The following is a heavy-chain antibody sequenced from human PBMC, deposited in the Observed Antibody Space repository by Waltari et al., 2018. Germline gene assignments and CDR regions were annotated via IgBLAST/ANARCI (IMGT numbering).Heavy chain of an antibody. CDR2: INPDGMTR. D-gene: IGHD3-9*01. J-gene: IGHJ3*01. V-gene: IGHV3-74*01. CDR3: ARELRGDNDL. CDR1: GFHFSRSW. Sequence: EVPVVESGGGLAQPGGSLRLYCAASGFHFSRSWMHWVRQAPGKGLVGVSRINPDGMTRDYADSVEGRFTISRDNAQNTLYLQLNNLRVDDTAIYYCARELRGDNDLWGQGTMVTVSS.